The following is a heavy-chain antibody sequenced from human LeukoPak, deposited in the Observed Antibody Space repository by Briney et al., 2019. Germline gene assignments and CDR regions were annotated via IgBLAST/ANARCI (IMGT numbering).Heavy chain of an antibody. CDR2: IYYSGST. CDR1: GGSISSYY. D-gene: IGHD5-12*01. J-gene: IGHJ5*02. Sequence: TETLSLTCTVSGGSISSYYWSWIRQPPGKGLEWIGYIYYSGSTNYNPSLKSRVTISVDTSKNQFSLKLSSVTAADTAVYHCARDLGYSGFDWAPWGQGTLVTVSS. V-gene: IGHV4-59*12. CDR3: ARDLGYSGFDWAP.